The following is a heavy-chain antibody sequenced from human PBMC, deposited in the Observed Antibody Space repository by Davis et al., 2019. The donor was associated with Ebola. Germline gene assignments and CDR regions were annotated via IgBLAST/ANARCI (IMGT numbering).Heavy chain of an antibody. J-gene: IGHJ6*02. V-gene: IGHV3-74*01. Sequence: PGGSLRLSCVASGFPSKKFSVHWVRQSPGKGLVWVARIISEGTVANYADSVKGRFIISRDNGNNTVFLQMNDLGVEDTAVYYCARRILGDSRGAVDVWGQGTTVTVSS. D-gene: IGHD2-21*02. CDR3: ARRILGDSRGAVDV. CDR2: IISEGTVA. CDR1: GFPSKKFS.